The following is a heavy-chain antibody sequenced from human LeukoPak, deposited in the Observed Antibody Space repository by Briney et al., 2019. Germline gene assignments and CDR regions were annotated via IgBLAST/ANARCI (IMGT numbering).Heavy chain of an antibody. CDR1: GFTFGTYY. J-gene: IGHJ3*02. Sequence: SLRLSRSASGFTFGTYYMRCIRQAPRKELEWVSYINSSGSTIYYADSVKGRFTISRDNAKNSLYLQMNSLRAEDTAVYYCARFKGDYYDSSGYIFDIWGQGTMVTVSS. CDR2: INSSGSTI. V-gene: IGHV3-11*01. D-gene: IGHD3-22*01. CDR3: ARFKGDYYDSSGYIFDI.